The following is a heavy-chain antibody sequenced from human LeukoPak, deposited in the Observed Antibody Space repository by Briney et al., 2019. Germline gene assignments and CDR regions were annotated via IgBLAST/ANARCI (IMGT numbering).Heavy chain of an antibody. CDR2: IYYSGST. J-gene: IGHJ4*02. D-gene: IGHD6-6*01. CDR3: AISSHPARYYFDY. CDR1: GNSISNYY. Sequence: PSETLSLTCSVSGNSISNYYWAWIRQPPGKGLEWIGYIYYSGSTNYNPSLKSRVTISVDTSKNQFSLKLSSVTAADTAVYYCAISSHPARYYFDYWGQGTLVTVSS. V-gene: IGHV4-59*01.